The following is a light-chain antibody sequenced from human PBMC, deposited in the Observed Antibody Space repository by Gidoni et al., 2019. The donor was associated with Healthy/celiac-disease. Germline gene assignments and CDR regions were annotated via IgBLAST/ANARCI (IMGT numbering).Light chain of an antibody. Sequence: DIQMTQSPSSLSASVGDRVTITCRASQSISSYLNWYQETPGKAPKVLIDAASSLQSGVPSLFSGSGSGTDFTRNISSLQPEDFATYYCQQRYSTLWMFGQGTKVEIK. V-gene: IGKV1-39*01. CDR1: QSISSY. CDR2: AAS. CDR3: QQRYSTLWM. J-gene: IGKJ1*01.